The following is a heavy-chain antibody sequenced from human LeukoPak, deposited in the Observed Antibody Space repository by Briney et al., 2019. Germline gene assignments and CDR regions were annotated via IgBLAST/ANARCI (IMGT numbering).Heavy chain of an antibody. V-gene: IGHV3-30*04. CDR3: ARDLRVATDAFDI. Sequence: GGSLRLSCAASGFTFSSYAMHWVRQAPGKGLEWVAVISYDGSNKYYADSVKGRFTISRDNSKNTLYLQMNSLRAEDTAVYYCARDLRVATDAFDIWGQGTMVTVSS. CDR1: GFTFSSYA. D-gene: IGHD3-3*01. CDR2: ISYDGSNK. J-gene: IGHJ3*02.